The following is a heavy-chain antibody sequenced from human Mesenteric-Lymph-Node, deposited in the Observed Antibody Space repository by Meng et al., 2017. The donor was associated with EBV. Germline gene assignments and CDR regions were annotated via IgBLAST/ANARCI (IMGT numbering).Heavy chain of an antibody. V-gene: IGHV4-61*01. CDR3: ARDNGDYVSDP. CDR2: ISYSGST. D-gene: IGHD4-17*01. J-gene: IGHJ5*02. CDR1: GGSVSSESSY. Sequence: QVPRHESAPVLLKPLTTLARTRIASGGSVSSESSYWNWIRQPPVKGLESIGYISYSGSTKYNPSLKSRVTILVDTSKNQFSLKLSSVTAADTAVYYCARDNGDYVSDPWGQGTLVTVSS.